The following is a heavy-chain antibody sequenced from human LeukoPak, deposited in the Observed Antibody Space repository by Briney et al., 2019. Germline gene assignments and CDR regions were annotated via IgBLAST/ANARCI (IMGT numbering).Heavy chain of an antibody. J-gene: IGHJ3*02. Sequence: GGSLRLSCAASGFTFSSYAMSWVRQAPGKGLEWVSAISGSGGSTYYADSVKGRFTISRDNSKNTLYLQMNSLRAEDTAVYYCARVHCSGGGCYQRNDGFEIWGQGTMVTVSS. V-gene: IGHV3-23*01. CDR2: ISGSGGST. CDR3: ARVHCSGGGCYQRNDGFEI. D-gene: IGHD2-15*01. CDR1: GFTFSSYA.